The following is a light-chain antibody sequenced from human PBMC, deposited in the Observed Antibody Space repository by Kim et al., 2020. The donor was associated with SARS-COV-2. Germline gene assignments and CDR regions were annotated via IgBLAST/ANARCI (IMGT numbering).Light chain of an antibody. CDR2: KDN. CDR1: KLGDEY. J-gene: IGLJ3*02. CDR3: QTRDSHTPWV. V-gene: IGLV3-1*01. Sequence: SYELTQPPSVSVSPGQTATITCSGDKLGDEYVSWYQQKPGQSPILVMCKDNRRPSGIPERFSGSNSENTATLTISGAQAVDEADYYCQTRDSHTPWVFGG.